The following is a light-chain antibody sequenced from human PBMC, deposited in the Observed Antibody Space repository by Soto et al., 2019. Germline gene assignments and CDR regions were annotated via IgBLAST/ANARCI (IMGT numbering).Light chain of an antibody. CDR2: SAS. CDR3: QQYDNWPPRT. Sequence: EIVMTQSPATLSVSPGERATLSCRASQSVSTNLAWYQQKPGQAPRLLIYSASTGATGIPARFSGSGSGTEFTLTISSLQSEDFALYYCQQYDNWPPRTFGPGTKVDVK. J-gene: IGKJ3*01. CDR1: QSVSTN. V-gene: IGKV3-15*01.